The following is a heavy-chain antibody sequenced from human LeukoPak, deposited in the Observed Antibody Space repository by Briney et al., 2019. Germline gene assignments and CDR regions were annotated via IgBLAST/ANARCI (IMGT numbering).Heavy chain of an antibody. D-gene: IGHD6-13*01. CDR2: ISSSSSTI. V-gene: IGHV3-48*01. CDR3: ARAGSGFDTSSSWFQYYYGMDV. Sequence: GSLRLSCAASGFTFSSYSMNWVRQAPGKGLEWVSYISSSSSTIYYADSVKGRFTISRDNAKNSLYLQMNSLRAEDTAVYYCARAGSGFDTSSSWFQYYYGMDVWGQGTTVTVSS. CDR1: GFTFSSYS. J-gene: IGHJ6*02.